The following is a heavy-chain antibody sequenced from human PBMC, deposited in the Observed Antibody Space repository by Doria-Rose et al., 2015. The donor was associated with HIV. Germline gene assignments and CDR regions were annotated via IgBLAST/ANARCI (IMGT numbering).Heavy chain of an antibody. CDR1: GASVSSRGYY. D-gene: IGHD3-3*01. CDR3: ARMGSYRELDY. V-gene: IGHV4-31*03. Sequence: QVQRQESGPGLLKPSETLSLTCSVSGASVSSRGYYWNWIRQVPGKGLESLGYTYYTGTSDYSPSLKSRLNMAVDTSKNQFSLKLSFVTVADTAVYHCARMGSYRELDYWGQGALVIVSA. CDR2: TYYTGTS. J-gene: IGHJ4*02.